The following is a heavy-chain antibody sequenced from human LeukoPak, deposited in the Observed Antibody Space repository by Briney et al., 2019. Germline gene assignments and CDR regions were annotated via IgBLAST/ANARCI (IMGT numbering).Heavy chain of an antibody. CDR1: GFTFSSYA. Sequence: PGGSLRLSCAASGFTFSSYAMSWVRQAPGKGLEWVSAISGSGGSTYYADSVKGRFTISRDNSKNTLYLQMNSLRAEDTAVYYCALDRSGWYFLDYWGQGTLVTVSS. CDR3: ALDRSGWYFLDY. D-gene: IGHD6-19*01. J-gene: IGHJ4*02. V-gene: IGHV3-23*01. CDR2: ISGSGGST.